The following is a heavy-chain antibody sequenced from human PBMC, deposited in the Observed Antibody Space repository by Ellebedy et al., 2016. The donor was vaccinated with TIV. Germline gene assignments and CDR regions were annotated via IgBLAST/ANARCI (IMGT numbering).Heavy chain of an antibody. CDR3: ATDGGSDWYLDL. V-gene: IGHV3-74*01. CDR1: GFIFSRYW. CDR2: INDDGSKT. Sequence: PGGSLRLSCAASGFIFSRYWMHWVRQVPGKGLVWVSRINDDGSKTRYADSVKGRITISRDNAKNTLYLQMNNLRVEDTAVYYCATDGGSDWYLDLWGRGTLVTVSS. D-gene: IGHD4-23*01. J-gene: IGHJ2*01.